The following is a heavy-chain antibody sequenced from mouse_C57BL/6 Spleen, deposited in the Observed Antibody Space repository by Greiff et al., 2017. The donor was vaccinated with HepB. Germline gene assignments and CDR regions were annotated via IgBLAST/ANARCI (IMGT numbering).Heavy chain of an antibody. V-gene: IGHV1-52*01. CDR3: ARSGANWDVSAWFAY. J-gene: IGHJ3*01. CDR2: IDPSDSET. D-gene: IGHD4-1*01. CDR1: GYTFTSYW. Sequence: QVQLQQPGAELVRPGSSVKLSCKASGYTFTSYWMHWVKQRPIQGLEWIGNIDPSDSETHYNQKFKDKATLTVDKSSSTAYMQLSSLTSADSAVYYCARSGANWDVSAWFAYWGQGTLVTVSA.